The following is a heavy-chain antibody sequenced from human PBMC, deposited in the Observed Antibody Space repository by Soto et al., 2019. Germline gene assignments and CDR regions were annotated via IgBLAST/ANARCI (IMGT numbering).Heavy chain of an antibody. CDR3: ARHSLALRKNNWFDP. V-gene: IGHV4-39*01. D-gene: IGHD3-3*02. CDR1: GDSIISSDFY. CDR2: IFYLGSS. J-gene: IGHJ5*02. Sequence: SETLSLTCTVSGDSIISSDFYWGWVRQPPGKGLEWIGSIFYLGSSYYNPSLKSRVTMSVDTSKNQFSLRLRSVTAADTALYFRARHSLALRKNNWFDPWGQGIMVTVSS.